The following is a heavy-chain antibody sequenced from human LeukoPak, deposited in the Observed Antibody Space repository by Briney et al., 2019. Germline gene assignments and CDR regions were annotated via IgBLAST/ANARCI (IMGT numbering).Heavy chain of an antibody. CDR2: ISTSGGTT. CDR3: AKKLYPGDWYGGLDY. Sequence: GGSLRLSCAASGFTFSSYVMNWVRLAPGKGLEWVSVISTSGGTTYYADSVKGRFTMSRDNSKNTLYLQMNSLRAEDTAVYYCAKKLYPGDWYGGLDYWGRGPLVTVSS. J-gene: IGHJ4*02. D-gene: IGHD6-19*01. CDR1: GFTFSSYV. V-gene: IGHV3-23*01.